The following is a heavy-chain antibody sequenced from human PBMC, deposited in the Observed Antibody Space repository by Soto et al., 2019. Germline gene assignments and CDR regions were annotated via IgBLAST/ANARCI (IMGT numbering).Heavy chain of an antibody. D-gene: IGHD2-15*01. V-gene: IGHV1-18*01. CDR2: ISVYNGNT. Sequence: QVQLVQSGGEVKKPGASVKVSCMTSGYSFTTYGISWVRQAPGQGLEWMGWISVYNGNTNYAQKFQGKATMTTETPTSTAYMELRRLRSDDPAVYYCAREGPAPYSYVAMDVWGQGRTVAVSS. CDR3: AREGPAPYSYVAMDV. CDR1: GYSFTTYG. J-gene: IGHJ6*02.